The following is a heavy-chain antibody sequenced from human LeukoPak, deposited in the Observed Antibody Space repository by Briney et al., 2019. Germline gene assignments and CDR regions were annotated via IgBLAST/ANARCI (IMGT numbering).Heavy chain of an antibody. Sequence: SETLSLTCTVSGGSISSYYWSWIRQPPGKGLEWIGEINHSGSTNYNPSLKSRVTISVDTSKNQFSLKLSSVTAADTAVYYCARGLGAPPVFWGQGTLVTVSS. J-gene: IGHJ4*02. D-gene: IGHD1-26*01. V-gene: IGHV4-34*01. CDR2: INHSGST. CDR1: GGSISSYY. CDR3: ARGLGAPPVF.